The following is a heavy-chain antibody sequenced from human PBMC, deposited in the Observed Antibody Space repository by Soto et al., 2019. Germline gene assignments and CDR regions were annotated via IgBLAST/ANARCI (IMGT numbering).Heavy chain of an antibody. J-gene: IGHJ4*02. D-gene: IGHD3-22*01. CDR3: ASGYDSSGFDY. V-gene: IGHV4-59*11. CDR2: IYYSGST. Sequence: SETLSLTCTVSGGSISSHYWSWIRQPPGKGLEWIGYIYYSGSTNYNPSLKSRVTISVDTSKNQFSLKLSSVTAADTAVYYCASGYDSSGFDYWGQGTLVTVSS. CDR1: GGSISSHY.